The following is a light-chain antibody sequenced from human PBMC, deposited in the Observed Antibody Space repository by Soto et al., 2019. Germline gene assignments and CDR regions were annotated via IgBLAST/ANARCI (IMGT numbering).Light chain of an antibody. Sequence: EVVLTQSPATLSLSPGESATLSCRASETVGRFLAWYQQRPDQAPRLVIYDASSRASGVPARFSGSGSGTDFTLTISSLEPEDFALYYCQQRNSWPPITFGQGTRLEI. CDR3: QQRNSWPPIT. J-gene: IGKJ5*01. V-gene: IGKV3-11*01. CDR2: DAS. CDR1: ETVGRF.